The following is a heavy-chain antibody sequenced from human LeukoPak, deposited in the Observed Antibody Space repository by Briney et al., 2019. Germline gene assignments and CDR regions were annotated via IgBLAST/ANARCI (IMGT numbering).Heavy chain of an antibody. CDR3: AKDGAWLRFDD. D-gene: IGHD5-12*01. Sequence: GGTLRLSCAGSGFPFSSHGMNWVRQDAGEGLEWVSGLSPGGGPTYYADSVKGRFTISRDDSKNTLYLQMKSLRAEDTAVYYCAKDGAWLRFDDWGQGILVTVSS. V-gene: IGHV3-23*01. CDR2: LSPGGGPT. CDR1: GFPFSSHG. J-gene: IGHJ4*02.